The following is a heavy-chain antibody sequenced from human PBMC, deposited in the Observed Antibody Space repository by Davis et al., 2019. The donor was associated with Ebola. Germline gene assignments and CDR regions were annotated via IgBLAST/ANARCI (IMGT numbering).Heavy chain of an antibody. D-gene: IGHD3-22*01. J-gene: IGHJ4*02. V-gene: IGHV4-59*08. CDR1: GGSTSSYY. Sequence: WGSLTLSCIVSGGSTSSYYCTWIRQPPAQGLEWIGYIYYSGSTNYNPSLKSRVTISVDTSKNQFSLKLSSVTAADTAVYYCARLPYDSSGLGCWGQGTLVTVSS. CDR2: IYYSGST. CDR3: ARLPYDSSGLGC.